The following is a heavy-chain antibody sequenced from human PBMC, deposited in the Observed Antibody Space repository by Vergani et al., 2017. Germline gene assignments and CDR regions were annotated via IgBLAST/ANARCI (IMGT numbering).Heavy chain of an antibody. D-gene: IGHD3-22*01. V-gene: IGHV1-69*13. CDR1: GGTFSSYA. Sequence: QVQLVQSGAEVKKPGSSVKVSCKASGGTFSSYAISWVRQAPGQGLEWMGRIIPMLSTANYAQKFQGRVTITADESTSTAYMELSSLRSEDTAVYYCARQESYYYVSSVYYYEGWFDPWGQGTLVTVSS. CDR2: IIPMLSTA. CDR3: ARQESYYYVSSVYYYEGWFDP. J-gene: IGHJ5*02.